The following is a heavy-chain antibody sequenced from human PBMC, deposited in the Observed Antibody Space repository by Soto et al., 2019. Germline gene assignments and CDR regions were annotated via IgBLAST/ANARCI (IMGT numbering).Heavy chain of an antibody. D-gene: IGHD2-15*01. CDR2: IYYSGST. CDR1: GGSISSYY. V-gene: IGHV4-59*01. Sequence: PSETLSLTCTVSGGSISSYYWSWIRQTIGKGLEWIGYIYYSGSTNYSPSLQSRVTISVDTSKNQFSLKLSSVTAADTAVYYCARSGDCSGISCFSGYWGQGTLVTVSS. CDR3: ARSGDCSGISCFSGY. J-gene: IGHJ4*02.